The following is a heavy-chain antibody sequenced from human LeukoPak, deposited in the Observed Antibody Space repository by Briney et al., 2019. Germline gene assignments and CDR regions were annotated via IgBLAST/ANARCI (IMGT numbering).Heavy chain of an antibody. CDR2: IYTSGST. V-gene: IGHV4-4*07. Sequence: SETLSLTCTVSGGSISSFYWSWIRQPAGKGLEWIGRIYTSGSTNYNPSLKSRVTMSVDTSKNQFSLKLSSVTAADTAVYYCARDLGYCSGGSCYWDAFDIWGQGTMVTVSS. D-gene: IGHD2-15*01. CDR1: GGSISSFY. CDR3: ARDLGYCSGGSCYWDAFDI. J-gene: IGHJ3*02.